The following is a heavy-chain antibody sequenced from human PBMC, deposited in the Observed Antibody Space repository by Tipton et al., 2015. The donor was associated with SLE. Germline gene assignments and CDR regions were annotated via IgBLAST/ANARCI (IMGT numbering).Heavy chain of an antibody. D-gene: IGHD6-6*01. CDR3: ARDQGGIAARPDYFDY. CDR2: INHSGST. Sequence: TLSLTCAVYGGSFSGYYWSWIRQPPGKGLEWIGEINHSGSTNYNPSLKRRVTISVDTSKNQFSLKLSSVTAADTAVYYCARDQGGIAARPDYFDYWGQGTLVTVSS. J-gene: IGHJ4*02. V-gene: IGHV4-34*01. CDR1: GGSFSGYY.